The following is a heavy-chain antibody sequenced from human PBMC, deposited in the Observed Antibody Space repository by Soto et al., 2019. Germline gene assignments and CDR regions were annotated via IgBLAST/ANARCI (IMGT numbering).Heavy chain of an antibody. CDR1: GGSVSSGSYY. V-gene: IGHV4-61*01. Sequence: SETLSLTCTVSGGSVSSGSYYWSWIRQPPGKGLEWIGYIYYSGRTNYNPSLKSRVTISVDTSKNQLSLKLSCVTAADTAVYYCARAVAGKGGHFDYWGQGTLVTVSS. D-gene: IGHD6-19*01. CDR3: ARAVAGKGGHFDY. CDR2: IYYSGRT. J-gene: IGHJ4*02.